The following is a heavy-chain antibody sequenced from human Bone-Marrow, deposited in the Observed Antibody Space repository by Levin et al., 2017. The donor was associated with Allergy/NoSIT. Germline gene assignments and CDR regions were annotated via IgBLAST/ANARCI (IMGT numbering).Heavy chain of an antibody. J-gene: IGHJ6*02. CDR3: ARGGGSYHYYGMAV. D-gene: IGHD3-16*02. CDR2: IYYTGST. V-gene: IGHV4-30-4*01. CDR1: GASISGDYY. Sequence: SQTLSLPCNVSGASISGDYYWNWIRQAPGQGLEWIGYIYYTGSTYYNPSLKSRVTISSDTSKTQFSLSLTSVTAADTAVYYCARGGGSYHYYGMAVWGQGTTVTVSS.